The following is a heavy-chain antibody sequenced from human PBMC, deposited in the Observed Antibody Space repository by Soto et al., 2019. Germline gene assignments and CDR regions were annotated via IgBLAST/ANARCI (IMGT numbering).Heavy chain of an antibody. CDR2: ISAYNGNT. Sequence: DSGKVCFKASGYPFTSYGISWVRQAPGQGLEWMGWISAYNGNTNYAQKLQGRVTMTTDTSTSTAYMELRSLRSDDTAVYYCARGVEQWMPNFDYWGQGTLVTVSS. V-gene: IGHV1-18*04. J-gene: IGHJ4*02. D-gene: IGHD6-19*01. CDR1: GYPFTSYG. CDR3: ARGVEQWMPNFDY.